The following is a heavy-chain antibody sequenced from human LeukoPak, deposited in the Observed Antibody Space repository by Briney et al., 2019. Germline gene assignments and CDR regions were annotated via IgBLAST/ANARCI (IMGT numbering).Heavy chain of an antibody. CDR2: INPNSGGA. CDR1: GYTFTGYY. J-gene: IGHJ4*02. Sequence: GASVKVSCKASGYTFTGYYMHWVRQAPGQGLEWMGWINPNSGGANYAQKFQGRVTMTRDTSISTAYMEPSRLRSDDTAVYYCASTVEPHCSSPIDYWGQGTLVTVSS. V-gene: IGHV1-2*02. D-gene: IGHD6-6*01. CDR3: ASTVEPHCSSPIDY.